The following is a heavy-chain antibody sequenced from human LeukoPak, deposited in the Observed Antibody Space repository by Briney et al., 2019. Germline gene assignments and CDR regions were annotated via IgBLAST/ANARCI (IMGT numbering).Heavy chain of an antibody. D-gene: IGHD5-12*01. J-gene: IGHJ4*02. CDR1: GYTFSPYW. CDR3: ATDLSGRQDY. CDR2: ISNGGGAT. Sequence: GGSLRLSCVASGYTFSPYWMSWVRQIPGKGLEWVASISNGGGATYYVDSVRGRFTISRNNAGDTLFLQMNSLRAEDTGVYYCATDLSGRQDYWGQGTLVTVSS. V-gene: IGHV3-7*03.